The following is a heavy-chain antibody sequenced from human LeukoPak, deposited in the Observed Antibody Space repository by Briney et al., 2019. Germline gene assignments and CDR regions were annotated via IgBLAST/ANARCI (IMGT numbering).Heavy chain of an antibody. V-gene: IGHV3-30*04. CDR3: ARDGESGSYQYYYYYYMDV. J-gene: IGHJ6*03. CDR2: ISYDGSSK. CDR1: GFTFGDYA. Sequence: GGSLRLSCTASGFTFGDYAMNWFRQAPGKGLEWVTVISYDGSSKYYADSVKGRFTISRDSSKNTLYLQMNSLRAEDTAVYYCARDGESGSYQYYYYYYMDVWGKGTTIIVSS. D-gene: IGHD1-26*01.